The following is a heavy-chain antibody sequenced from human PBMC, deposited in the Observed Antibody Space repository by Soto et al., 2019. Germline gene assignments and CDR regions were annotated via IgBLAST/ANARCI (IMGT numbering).Heavy chain of an antibody. J-gene: IGHJ4*02. V-gene: IGHV3-11*01. CDR3: AFPSRLPGY. Sequence: PGGSLRLSCAASGFTFTDYYMNWIRQAPGKGLEWLSYIDSSGSIVNYADSVKGRFTISRDNAKNSLYLQMNSLRAEDTAVYYCAFPSRLPGYWGQGTLVTVSS. CDR1: GFTFTDYY. D-gene: IGHD6-25*01. CDR2: IDSSGSIV.